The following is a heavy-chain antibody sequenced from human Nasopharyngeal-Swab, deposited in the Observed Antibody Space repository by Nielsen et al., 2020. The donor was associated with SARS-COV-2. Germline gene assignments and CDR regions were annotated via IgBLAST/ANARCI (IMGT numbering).Heavy chain of an antibody. Sequence: GESLKISCAASGFTFSDHYMDWVRQAPGKGLEWVGRTRNKANTYTTEYAASVEGRFTVSRDDSRNSLYLQMNSLKTEDTAVYYCARVFYGSVNSRWHFDLWGRGTLVSVSS. D-gene: IGHD3-10*01. CDR3: ARVFYGSVNSRWHFDL. CDR1: GFTFSDHY. J-gene: IGHJ2*01. V-gene: IGHV3-72*01. CDR2: TRNKANTYTT.